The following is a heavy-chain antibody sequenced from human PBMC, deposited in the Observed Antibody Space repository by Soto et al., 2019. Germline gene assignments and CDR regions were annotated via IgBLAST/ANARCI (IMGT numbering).Heavy chain of an antibody. Sequence: PGGSLRLSCAASGFTFSSYGMHWVRQAPGKGLGWVSHVAAGGGHTYYAESVKGRFTISRDNSKNTLFLQINTLRADDAAIYFCARRTSFLGAFDYWGQGVLVTVSS. CDR2: VAAGGGHT. CDR3: ARRTSFLGAFDY. CDR1: GFTFSSYG. J-gene: IGHJ4*02. V-gene: IGHV3-23*01. D-gene: IGHD3-16*02.